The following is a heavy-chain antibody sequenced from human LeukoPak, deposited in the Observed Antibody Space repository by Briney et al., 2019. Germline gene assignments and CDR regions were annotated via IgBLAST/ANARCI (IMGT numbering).Heavy chain of an antibody. J-gene: IGHJ6*02. CDR2: INHSGST. CDR3: ARGLTIFGLAHVLDV. D-gene: IGHD3-3*01. CDR1: GGSFSGFY. Sequence: PSGTLSLTCAVYGGSFSGFYWNWIRQPPGKGLEWIGEINHSGSTNYNPSLKSRVTISVDTSKNQFSLKLSSVTAADTAVYYCARGLTIFGLAHVLDVWGQVTTVTVSS. V-gene: IGHV4-34*01.